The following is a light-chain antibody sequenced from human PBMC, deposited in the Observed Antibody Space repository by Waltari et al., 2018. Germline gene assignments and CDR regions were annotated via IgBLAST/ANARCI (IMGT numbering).Light chain of an antibody. CDR1: SSDVGGYNY. CDR2: EVS. V-gene: IGLV2-14*01. J-gene: IGLJ3*02. CDR3: SSYTSSSTPV. Sequence: QSALTQPASVSGSPGQSITISCTGTSSDVGGYNYVSWYQQHPGKAPKLMMYEVSHRPSGVSTRFSGSKSGNTASLTISGLQAEDEADYYCSSYTSSSTPVFGGGTKLTVL.